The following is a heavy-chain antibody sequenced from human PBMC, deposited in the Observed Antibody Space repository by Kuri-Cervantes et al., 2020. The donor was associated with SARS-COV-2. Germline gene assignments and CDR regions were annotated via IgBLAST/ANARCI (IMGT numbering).Heavy chain of an antibody. J-gene: IGHJ4*02. CDR2: ISSSSSYI. CDR3: ARAGRWLQSTPFDY. D-gene: IGHD5-24*01. CDR1: GCTFSSYS. V-gene: IGHV3-21*01. Sequence: GDSLKISCAASGCTFSSYSMNWVRQAPGKGLEWVSSISSSSSYIYYADSVKGRFTISRDNDKNSLYLQMNSLRAEDTAVYYCARAGRWLQSTPFDYWGQGTLVTVSS.